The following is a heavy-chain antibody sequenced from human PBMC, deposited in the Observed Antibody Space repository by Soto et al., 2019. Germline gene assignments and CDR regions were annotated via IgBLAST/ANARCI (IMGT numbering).Heavy chain of an antibody. V-gene: IGHV2-5*02. Sequence: QITLKESGPPLVKPTQTLTLTCTFSGFSLSTSGVAVGWIRQTPGKALEWLALIYWDDDKRSSPSLKSNLTITKEPYKTQVVLTMTNMDPVDTATYYCTHRRRDLGYGMAVWGHGTTVTVS. CDR3: THRRRDLGYGMAV. CDR2: IYWDDDK. J-gene: IGHJ6*02. D-gene: IGHD3-16*01. CDR1: GFSLSTSGVA.